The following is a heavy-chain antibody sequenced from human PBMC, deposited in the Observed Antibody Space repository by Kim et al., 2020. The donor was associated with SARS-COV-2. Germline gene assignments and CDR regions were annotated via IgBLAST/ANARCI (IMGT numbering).Heavy chain of an antibody. Sequence: GGSLRLSCAASGFSFSNFSMNWVRQAPGKGLEWVSSITTSSSYIYYADSVKGRFTISRDNAKNSLYLQMNSLRAEDTAVYYCARSERRGGVEALDIWG. J-gene: IGHJ3*02. D-gene: IGHD1-1*01. CDR2: ITTSSSYI. CDR1: GFSFSNFS. V-gene: IGHV3-21*01. CDR3: ARSERRGGVEALDI.